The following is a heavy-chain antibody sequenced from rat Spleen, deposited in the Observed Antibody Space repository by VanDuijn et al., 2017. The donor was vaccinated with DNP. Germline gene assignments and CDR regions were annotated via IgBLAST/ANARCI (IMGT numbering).Heavy chain of an antibody. CDR2: MWSDGNT. Sequence: QVQLKESGPGLVQPSQTLSLTCTVSGFSLASFGVSWVRQPPGKGLEWMGVMWSDGNTSFNSTLKSRLSITRDTSKSHVFFKMNSLQTEDTATYYCARALRRTVYAMDAWGQGTSVTVSS. CDR1: GFSLASFG. CDR3: ARALRRTVYAMDA. J-gene: IGHJ4*01. V-gene: IGHV2-32*01. D-gene: IGHD1-11*01.